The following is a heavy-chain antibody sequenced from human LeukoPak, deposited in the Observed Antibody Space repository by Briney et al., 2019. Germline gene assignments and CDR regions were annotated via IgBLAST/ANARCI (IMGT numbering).Heavy chain of an antibody. CDR2: IFHSGST. CDR3: ARAVYDSSGFSTGGAFDI. D-gene: IGHD3-22*01. CDR1: GYSITSGQY. Sequence: SETLSLTCTVSGYSITSGQYWGWIRQPPEKGLEWIGTIFHSGSTYYNPSLKSRVTISVDTSKNQFSLKLSSVTAADTAVYHCARAVYDSSGFSTGGAFDIWGQGTMVTVSS. V-gene: IGHV4-38-2*02. J-gene: IGHJ3*02.